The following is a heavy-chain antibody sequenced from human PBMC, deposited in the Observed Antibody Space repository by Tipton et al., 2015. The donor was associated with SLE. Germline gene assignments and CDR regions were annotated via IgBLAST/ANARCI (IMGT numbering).Heavy chain of an antibody. D-gene: IGHD3-3*01. J-gene: IGHJ3*02. Sequence: TLSLTCTVSGGSISSHYWSWIRQPPGKGLEWIGYIYYSGSTNYNPSPKSRVTISVDTSKNQFSLKLSSVTAADTSVYYCARDEDFSGAFDIWGQGTMVTVSS. V-gene: IGHV4-59*11. CDR3: ARDEDFSGAFDI. CDR2: IYYSGST. CDR1: GGSISSHY.